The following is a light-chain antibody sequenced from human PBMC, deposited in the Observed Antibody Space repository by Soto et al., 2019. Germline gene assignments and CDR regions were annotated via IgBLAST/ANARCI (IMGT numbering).Light chain of an antibody. J-gene: IGLJ1*01. CDR1: SSDIGSYNH. CDR2: XXX. CDR3: ISYTDRQSYL. Sequence: QSALTQPASVSGSPGQSITISCSGTSSDIGSYNHVAWYQQFPGKSPKLMIYXXXXRPPGVYDRLSGSKSGITASLTISGLQTEDEADYYCISYTDRQSYLFGTGTKVTVL. V-gene: IGLV2-14*03.